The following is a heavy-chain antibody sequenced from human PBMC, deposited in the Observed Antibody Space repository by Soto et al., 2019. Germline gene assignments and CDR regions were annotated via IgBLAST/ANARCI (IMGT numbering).Heavy chain of an antibody. V-gene: IGHV4-59*01. CDR3: ALAAAGTGLFDY. CDR1: GGSISSYY. J-gene: IGHJ4*02. CDR2: IYYSGST. D-gene: IGHD6-13*01. Sequence: PSETLSLTCTVSGGSISSYYWSWIRQPPGKGLEWIGYIYYSGSTNYNPSLKSRVTISVDTSKNQFSLKLSSVTAADTAVYYCALAAAGTGLFDYGGQGTLVTVSS.